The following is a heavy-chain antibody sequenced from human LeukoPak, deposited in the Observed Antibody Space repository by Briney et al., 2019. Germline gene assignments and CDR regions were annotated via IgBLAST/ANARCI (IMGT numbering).Heavy chain of an antibody. CDR1: GGSISSYY. CDR3: ARLHRGEEAFDV. CDR2: FYYSGST. V-gene: IGHV4-59*01. J-gene: IGHJ3*01. Sequence: SETLSLTCTGSGGSISSYYWSWIRQPPGKGLEWIGYFYYSGSTNYNPSLKSRVTISLDTSKNQFSLKLSSVTAADTAVYYCARLHRGEEAFDVWGQGTMVTVSS.